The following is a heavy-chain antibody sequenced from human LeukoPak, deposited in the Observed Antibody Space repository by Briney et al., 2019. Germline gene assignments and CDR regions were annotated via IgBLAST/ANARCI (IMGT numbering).Heavy chain of an antibody. CDR2: IWSDGSNK. Sequence: GGSLRLSCAASGFTFSTYVMHWIRQAPGKGLEWVAVIWSDGSNKYYADSVKGRFTISRDNSKNRLYLQMNSLRAEDTAVYYCARGWSFGYWGQGTLVTVSS. D-gene: IGHD6-13*01. CDR1: GFTFSTYV. J-gene: IGHJ4*02. CDR3: ARGWSFGY. V-gene: IGHV3-33*01.